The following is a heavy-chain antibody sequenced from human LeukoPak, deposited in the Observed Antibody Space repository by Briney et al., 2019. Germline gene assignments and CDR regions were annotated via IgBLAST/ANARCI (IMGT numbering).Heavy chain of an antibody. CDR3: ARVERQWPTFKYYFEY. V-gene: IGHV4-39*07. Sequence: PSETLSLTCTVFGGSISSSSHYWGWIRQPPGEGLEWIGSIYFSGSTYYSPSLKSRVTISVDPSTNQFSLKLSSVTTADTAVYYCARVERQWPTFKYYFEYWGQGTMVTVSS. D-gene: IGHD6-19*01. CDR1: GGSISSSSHY. J-gene: IGHJ4*02. CDR2: IYFSGST.